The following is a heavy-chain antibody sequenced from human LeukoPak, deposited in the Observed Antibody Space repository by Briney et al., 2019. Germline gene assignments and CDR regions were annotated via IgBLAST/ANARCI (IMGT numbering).Heavy chain of an antibody. CDR2: IYSGGST. CDR1: GFTVSSNY. CDR3: EKDAQSIGSYFDS. V-gene: IGHV3-66*01. Sequence: GGSLRLSCAASGFTVSSNYMSWVRQAPGKGLEWVSVIYSGGSTYYADSVKGRFTISRDNSKNTLYLQMKSLRVDDTAIYYCEKDAQSIGSYFDSWGQGTLVTVSA. D-gene: IGHD6-19*01. J-gene: IGHJ4*02.